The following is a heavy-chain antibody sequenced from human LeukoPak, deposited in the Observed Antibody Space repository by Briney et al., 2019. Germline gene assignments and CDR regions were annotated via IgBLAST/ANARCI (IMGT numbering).Heavy chain of an antibody. CDR2: VKSKADGGTT. Sequence: PGGSLRLSCAASGFTFNNAWMTWVRQVPGKGLEWVGRVKSKADGGTTDYAAPVEGRFTISRDDSENMLYLQMNSLKTEDTAIYYCTSDPRIGRFFDYWGQGTLVTVSS. V-gene: IGHV3-15*01. CDR1: GFTFNNAW. CDR3: TSDPRIGRFFDY. D-gene: IGHD1-26*01. J-gene: IGHJ4*02.